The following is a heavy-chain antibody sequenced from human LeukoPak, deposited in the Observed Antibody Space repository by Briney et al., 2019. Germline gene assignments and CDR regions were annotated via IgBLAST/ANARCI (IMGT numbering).Heavy chain of an antibody. Sequence: GASVNVSRKASGYTFTDYYIHWVRQAPGQGLEWMGWISPDSGDTNSEQKFQGRVTMTRDTSISTVYVEVTGLRSDDTAVYYCTRDGNFDIWGQGTMVTISS. D-gene: IGHD4-23*01. V-gene: IGHV1-2*02. CDR3: TRDGNFDI. J-gene: IGHJ3*02. CDR1: GYTFTDYY. CDR2: ISPDSGDT.